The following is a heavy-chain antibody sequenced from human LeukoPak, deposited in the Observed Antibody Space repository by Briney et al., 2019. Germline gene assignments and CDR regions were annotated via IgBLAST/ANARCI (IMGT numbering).Heavy chain of an antibody. D-gene: IGHD1-20*01. Sequence: TGGSLRLSCAASGFTFSSYDMHWVRQATGKGLEWVSAIGTAGDTYYPGSVKGRFTISRDNSKNTLYLQMNSLRAEDTAVYYCARDPTSAGNWNYEGQGTLVTVSS. J-gene: IGHJ4*02. V-gene: IGHV3-13*01. CDR2: IGTAGDT. CDR1: GFTFSSYD. CDR3: ARDPTSAGNWNY.